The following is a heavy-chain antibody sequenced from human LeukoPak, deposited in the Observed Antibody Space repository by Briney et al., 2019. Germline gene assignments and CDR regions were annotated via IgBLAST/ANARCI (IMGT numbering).Heavy chain of an antibody. D-gene: IGHD6-13*01. CDR3: ARDLDGSSGCDY. J-gene: IGHJ4*02. CDR1: GYTFTGYF. V-gene: IGHV1-2*02. Sequence: GASVKVSCKASGYTFTGYFMHWVRPAPGQGLEWMGWINPNSGGTNYAQKFQGRVTMTSDTSISTAYIELTRLRSDDTAVYYCARDLDGSSGCDYWGQGTLVTVSS. CDR2: INPNSGGT.